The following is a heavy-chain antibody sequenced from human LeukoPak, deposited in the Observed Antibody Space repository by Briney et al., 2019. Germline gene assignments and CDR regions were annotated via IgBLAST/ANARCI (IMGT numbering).Heavy chain of an antibody. J-gene: IGHJ5*02. CDR2: IRYDGSNK. Sequence: GGSLRLSCAASGFTFSSYGMHWVRQAPGKGLEWVAFIRYDGSNKYYADSVKGRFTISRDNSKNTLYLQMNSLRKEDTAVYYCAREDYQPLLANWFDPWGQGTLVTVSS. V-gene: IGHV3-30*02. CDR1: GFTFSSYG. CDR3: AREDYQPLLANWFDP. D-gene: IGHD2-2*01.